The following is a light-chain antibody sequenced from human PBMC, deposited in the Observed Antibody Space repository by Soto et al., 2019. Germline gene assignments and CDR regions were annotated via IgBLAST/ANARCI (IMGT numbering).Light chain of an antibody. CDR3: QVWDSSSDSVV. Sequence: SYELTQPPSVSVAPGKTARITCGGDNIGTRTVHGYQQKPGQAPVLVIYNDGDRPSGIPERFSGSNSGNTATLTITRVEGGDEADYYCQVWDSSSDSVVFGGGTKVTVL. CDR2: NDG. CDR1: NIGTRT. J-gene: IGLJ2*01. V-gene: IGLV3-21*01.